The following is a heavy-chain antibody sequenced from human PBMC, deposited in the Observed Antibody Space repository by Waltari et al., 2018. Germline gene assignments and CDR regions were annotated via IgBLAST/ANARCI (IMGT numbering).Heavy chain of an antibody. D-gene: IGHD2-21*02. CDR2: IRSKAYGGTT. J-gene: IGHJ6*02. Sequence: EVQLVESGGGLVQPGRSLRLSCTASGFTFGDYAMSWFRQAPGKGLEWVGFIRSKAYGGTTEYAASVKGRFTISRDDSKSIAYLQMNSLKTEDTAVYYCTRDIVVVTAKHYYYYGMDVWGQGP. CDR3: TRDIVVVTAKHYYYYGMDV. V-gene: IGHV3-49*03. CDR1: GFTFGDYA.